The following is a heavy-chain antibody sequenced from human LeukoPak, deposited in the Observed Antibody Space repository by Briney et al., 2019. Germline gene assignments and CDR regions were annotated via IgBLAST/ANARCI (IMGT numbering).Heavy chain of an antibody. CDR2: IKKDGSEK. CDR1: GFTFSSYW. D-gene: IGHD3-22*01. CDR3: AKAPPTAYYYDSSGYRLGYYYYMDV. V-gene: IGHV3-7*01. J-gene: IGHJ6*03. Sequence: GGSLRLSCAASGFTFSSYWMSWVRQAPGKGLEWVANIKKDGSEKYYVDSVKGRFTISRDNAKTSLYLQMNSLRAEDTAVYYCAKAPPTAYYYDSSGYRLGYYYYMDVWGKGTTVTISS.